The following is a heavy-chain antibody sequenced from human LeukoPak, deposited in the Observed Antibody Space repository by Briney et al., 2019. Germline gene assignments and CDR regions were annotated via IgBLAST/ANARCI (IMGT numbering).Heavy chain of an antibody. Sequence: ASVKVSCKASGGTFSSYAISWVRQAPGQGLEWMGGIIPIFGTANYAQKFQGRVTITADESTSTAYMELRSLRSDDTAVYYCARSTKQQLVLVYWGQGTLVTVSS. CDR1: GGTFSSYA. CDR3: ARSTKQQLVLVY. V-gene: IGHV1-69*13. CDR2: IIPIFGTA. J-gene: IGHJ4*02. D-gene: IGHD6-13*01.